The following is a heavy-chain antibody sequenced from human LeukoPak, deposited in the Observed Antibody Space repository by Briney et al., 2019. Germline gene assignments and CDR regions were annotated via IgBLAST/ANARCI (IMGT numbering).Heavy chain of an antibody. CDR3: ARLALPRDGYNSHNWFDP. CDR1: GGSISSYY. Sequence: SETLSLTCTVSGGSISSYYWSWIRQPPGKGLEWIGSIYYSGSTNYNPSLKSRVTISVDTSKNQFSLKLSSVTAADTAVYYCARLALPRDGYNSHNWFDPWGQGTLVTVSS. CDR2: IYYSGST. J-gene: IGHJ5*02. D-gene: IGHD5-24*01. V-gene: IGHV4-59*08.